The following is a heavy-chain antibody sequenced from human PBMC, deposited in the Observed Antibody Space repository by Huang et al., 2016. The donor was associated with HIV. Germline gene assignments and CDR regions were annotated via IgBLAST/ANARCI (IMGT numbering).Heavy chain of an antibody. CDR1: GDSVDSSYSY. CDR3: SRGPSTPATEL. V-gene: IGHV4-39*02. CDR2: IYSNVNT. D-gene: IGHD1-1*01. J-gene: IGHJ3*01. Sequence: QVQLQESGQGLVKPSDTLSLTCIVSGDSVDSSYSYWGWVRQPPGKGLEWMWGIYSNVNTYDNKYLKSRITISVDTSKNHFSLNLKTVTAADTAVYYCSRGPSTPATELWGQGTMVTVSS.